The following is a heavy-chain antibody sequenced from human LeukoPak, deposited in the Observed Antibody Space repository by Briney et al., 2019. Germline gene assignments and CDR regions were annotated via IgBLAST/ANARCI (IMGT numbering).Heavy chain of an antibody. V-gene: IGHV4-59*01. J-gene: IGHJ5*02. Sequence: SETLSLTCTVSGGSISSYYWSWIRQPPGKGLEWIGYIYYSGSTNYNPSLKSRVTISVDTSKNQFSLKLSSVTAADTAVYYCARDGGGRYFAFDPWGQGTLVTVSS. D-gene: IGHD3-9*01. CDR3: ARDGGGRYFAFDP. CDR1: GGSISSYY. CDR2: IYYSGST.